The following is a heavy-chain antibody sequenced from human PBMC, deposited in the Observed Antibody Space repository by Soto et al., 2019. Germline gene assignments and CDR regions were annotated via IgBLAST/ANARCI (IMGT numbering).Heavy chain of an antibody. V-gene: IGHV4-4*02. J-gene: IGHJ5*02. CDR2: VYHTGDT. D-gene: IGHD2-21*02. CDR1: GGTVASSHW. Sequence: SETLSLTCGVSGGTVASSHWWSWVRQSPGGGLEWIGNVYHTGDTNFNPSLQSRVTISVDKSNNQFSLRLNSLTAADTAVYFCAREIVTAGGNNYFDPWGPGTLVPSPQ. CDR3: AREIVTAGGNNYFDP.